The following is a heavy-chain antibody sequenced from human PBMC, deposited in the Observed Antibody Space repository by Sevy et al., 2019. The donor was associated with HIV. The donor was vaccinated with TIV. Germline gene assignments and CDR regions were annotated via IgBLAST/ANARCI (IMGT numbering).Heavy chain of an antibody. Sequence: GGSLRLSCAASGFTFSSYAMSWVRRAPGKGLEWVSDVSASGRGTNYADAVKGRFTISRDNSKNTLYLQMNSLRAEDTAIYYCAKSTVVVTDAFDVWGQGTVVTVSS. D-gene: IGHD2-15*01. CDR3: AKSTVVVTDAFDV. V-gene: IGHV3-23*01. CDR1: GFTFSSYA. CDR2: VSASGRGT. J-gene: IGHJ3*01.